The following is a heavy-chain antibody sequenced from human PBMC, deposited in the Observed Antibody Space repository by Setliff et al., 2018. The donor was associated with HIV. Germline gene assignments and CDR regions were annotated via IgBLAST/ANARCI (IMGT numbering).Heavy chain of an antibody. CDR1: GFTFSDYW. J-gene: IGHJ4*02. CDR2: IKQDGTDK. Sequence: GGSLRLSCAASGFTFSDYWMSWVRQAPGKGLEWVANIKQDGTDKYYVDSVRGRFTISRDNARNSLFLQVNSLRVEDTAVYYCARDTCDTPSCYAGPRFVYWGQGNLVTVSS. V-gene: IGHV3-7*01. CDR3: ARDTCDTPSCYAGPRFVY. D-gene: IGHD2-2*01.